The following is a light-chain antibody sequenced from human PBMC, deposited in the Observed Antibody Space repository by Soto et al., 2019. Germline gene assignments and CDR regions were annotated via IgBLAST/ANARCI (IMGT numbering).Light chain of an antibody. CDR2: RAS. CDR3: QQYVSYPIT. V-gene: IGKV1-16*02. CDR1: RDIGNY. Sequence: DIQITQSPSSLSASVGDRVTIACRASRDIGNYLAWFQQRPGKAPKSLIYRASNLQTGVPSKFSGGGGGTDFTLTINSMQPEDSANYFCQQYVSYPITFGQGTRMEIK. J-gene: IGKJ5*01.